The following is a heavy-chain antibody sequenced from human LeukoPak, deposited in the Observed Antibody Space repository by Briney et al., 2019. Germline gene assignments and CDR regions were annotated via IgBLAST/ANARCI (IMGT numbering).Heavy chain of an antibody. CDR2: IYYGENT. J-gene: IGHJ4*02. D-gene: IGHD3-22*01. V-gene: IGHV4-39*01. CDR3: ARRDYSSGYHKIFDY. CDR1: GGSISSGPYY. Sequence: PSETLSLTCTVSGGSISSGPYYWGWIRQPPGKGLEWIGNIYYGENTYYNPSLKSRVTISIDTSKNQFYLKLSSLTAADTAVYYCARRDYSSGYHKIFDYWGPGTLVTVSS.